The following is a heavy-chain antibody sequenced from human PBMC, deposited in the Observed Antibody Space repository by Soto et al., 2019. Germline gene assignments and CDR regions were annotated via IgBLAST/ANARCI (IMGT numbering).Heavy chain of an antibody. Sequence: QVQLVQSGAEVKKPGASVKVSCKASGYTFTSYDINWVRQATGQGLEWMGWMNASSANKGYAQKIQGRGTMTRNTSSSTAYIKLSKRLSEDTAVFYSAGEEVRGMDVWCQGTTFTVSS. CDR2: MNASSANK. CDR1: GYTFTSYD. V-gene: IGHV1-8*01. CDR3: AGEEVRGMDV. J-gene: IGHJ6*02. D-gene: IGHD2-21*01.